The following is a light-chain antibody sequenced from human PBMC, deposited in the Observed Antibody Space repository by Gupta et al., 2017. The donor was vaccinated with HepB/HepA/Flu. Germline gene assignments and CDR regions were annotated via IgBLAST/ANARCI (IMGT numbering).Light chain of an antibody. CDR3: TTWRPGLVL. V-gene: IGLV4-69*01. CDR1: SGHSTYA. J-gene: IGLJ3*02. CDR2: LNIDGSH. Sequence: QLVLTQSPSASASLGASVKLTCTLSSGHSTYAIAWHQQKPEKGPRYLMKLNIDGSHIKGDGIPDRFSGSSSGAAPSLTISSLQSEEEADYYCTTWRPGLVLFGGGNKLPVL.